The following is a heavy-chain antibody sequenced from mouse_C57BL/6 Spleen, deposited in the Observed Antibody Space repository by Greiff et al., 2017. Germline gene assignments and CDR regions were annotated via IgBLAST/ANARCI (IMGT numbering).Heavy chain of an antibody. D-gene: IGHD2-4*01. CDR3: ARANDYDRFAY. Sequence: QVHVKQSGPELVKPGASVKISCKASGYAFSSSWMNWVKQRPGKGLEWIGRIYPGDGDTNYNGKFKGKATLTADKSSSTAYMQLSSLTSEDSAVYFCARANDYDRFAYWGQGTLVTVSA. V-gene: IGHV1-82*01. CDR2: IYPGDGDT. CDR1: GYAFSSSW. J-gene: IGHJ3*01.